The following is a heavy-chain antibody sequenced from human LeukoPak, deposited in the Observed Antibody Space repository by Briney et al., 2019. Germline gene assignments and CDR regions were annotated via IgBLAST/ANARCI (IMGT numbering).Heavy chain of an antibody. V-gene: IGHV3-74*01. CDR3: ARVTEYSTAGMRY. CDR2: ISSGGSTT. Sequence: GGSLRLSCAASGFTFSNYWMHWVRQAPGKGLVWVSRISSGGSTTTYADSVKGRFTISRDNAKNTMCLQMNSLRAEDTALYYCARVTEYSTAGMRYWGQGTLVTVSS. D-gene: IGHD6-13*01. J-gene: IGHJ4*02. CDR1: GFTFSNYW.